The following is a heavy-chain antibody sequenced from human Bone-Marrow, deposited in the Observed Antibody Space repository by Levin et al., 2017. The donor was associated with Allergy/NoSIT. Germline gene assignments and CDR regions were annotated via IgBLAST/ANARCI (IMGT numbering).Heavy chain of an antibody. D-gene: IGHD3-16*01. CDR1: GFNFRTYN. V-gene: IGHV3-21*06. CDR2: ISGSGSST. Sequence: PGGSLRLSCAASGFNFRTYNMNWVRQAPGKGLEWVSSISGSGSSTYYGDSLKGRFTISRDNAMNALYLQMNSLRAEDTAIYYCVRNGGSLHYFDDWGQGTLVTVSS. J-gene: IGHJ4*02. CDR3: VRNGGSLHYFDD.